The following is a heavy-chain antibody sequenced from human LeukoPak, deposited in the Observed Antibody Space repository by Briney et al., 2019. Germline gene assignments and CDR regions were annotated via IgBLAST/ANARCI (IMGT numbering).Heavy chain of an antibody. CDR3: ARGAYGSGSSYNFYGMDV. J-gene: IGHJ6*02. Sequence: GESLKISCKGSGYRFPTSWIAWVRQMPGKGFEWMGVIYPDDPDTIYNPSFEGQVTFSVDKSISTAYLQWSSLKASDTAIYYCARGAYGSGSSYNFYGMDVWGQGTPVAVPS. D-gene: IGHD3-10*01. CDR1: GYRFPTSW. CDR2: IYPDDPDT. V-gene: IGHV5-51*01.